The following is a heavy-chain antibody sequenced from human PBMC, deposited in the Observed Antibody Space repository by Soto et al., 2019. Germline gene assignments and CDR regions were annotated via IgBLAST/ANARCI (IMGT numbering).Heavy chain of an antibody. V-gene: IGHV3-30*03. J-gene: IGHJ4*02. D-gene: IGHD6-19*01. Sequence: PGGSLRLSCAASGFTFSDYAMSWVRQAPGKGLEWVAGISSDGSNKYYADSVKGRFTISRDNSRNTLYLQMDSLRAEDTAVYYCAGGWYFFDYCGQGTLVTVSS. CDR1: GFTFSDYA. CDR3: AGGWYFFDY. CDR2: ISSDGSNK.